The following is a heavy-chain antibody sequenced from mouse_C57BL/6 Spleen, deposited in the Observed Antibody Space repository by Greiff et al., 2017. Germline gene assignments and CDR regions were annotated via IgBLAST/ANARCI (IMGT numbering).Heavy chain of an antibody. V-gene: IGHV1-18*01. Sequence: EVQLQQSGPELVKPGASVKIPCKASGYTFTDYNMDWVKQSHGKSLEWIGDINPNNGGTIYNQKFKGKATLTVDKSSSTAYMELRSLTSEDTAVYYCARSGCYDGDWYFDVWGTGTTVTVSS. CDR1: GYTFTDYN. CDR3: ARSGCYDGDWYFDV. J-gene: IGHJ1*03. CDR2: INPNNGGT. D-gene: IGHD2-12*01.